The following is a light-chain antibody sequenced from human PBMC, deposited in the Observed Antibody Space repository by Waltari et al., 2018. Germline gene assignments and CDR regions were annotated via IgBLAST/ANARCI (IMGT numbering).Light chain of an antibody. CDR3: QHYYDYPWT. V-gene: IGKV1-8*01. CDR1: QGISSS. CDR2: AAS. Sequence: AIRITQSPSSLSASTGDRVTITCRASQGISSSLAWYQQTPGRAPKLLIYAASTLQSGVPSRFSGNGSGTDFILTISRLQSEDFATYYCQHYYDYPWTFGQGTKVEIK. J-gene: IGKJ1*01.